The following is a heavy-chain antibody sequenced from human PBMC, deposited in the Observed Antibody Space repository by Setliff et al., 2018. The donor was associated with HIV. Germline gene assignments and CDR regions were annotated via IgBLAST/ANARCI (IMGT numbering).Heavy chain of an antibody. D-gene: IGHD2-15*01. CDR3: ARSVFRGSCPVSDY. J-gene: IGHJ4*02. CDR1: GCIFSDYY. Sequence: LRLSCVTSGCIFSDYYMSWVRQAPGKGLEWLSYVSDSGTFKQYADSMKGRFTISGDNAKNSLYLQMNSLRAEDTAVYYCARSVFRGSCPVSDYWGQGTLVTVSS. CDR2: VSDSGTFK. V-gene: IGHV3-11*03.